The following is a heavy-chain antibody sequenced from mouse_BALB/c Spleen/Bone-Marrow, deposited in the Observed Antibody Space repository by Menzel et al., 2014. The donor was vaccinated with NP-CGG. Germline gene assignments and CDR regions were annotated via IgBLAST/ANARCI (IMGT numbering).Heavy chain of an antibody. CDR2: ISSGGSYT. V-gene: IGHV5-9-3*01. D-gene: IGHD1-1*01. Sequence: EVKVVESGGGLVKPGGSLKLSCAASGFTFSSYAMSWVRQTPEKRLEWVATISSGGSYTYYPDSVKGRFTISRDNAKNTVYLQMSMLRSEDTAMDDSARHSTTVVADYWGQGTTLTVSS. J-gene: IGHJ2*01. CDR3: ARHSTTVVADY. CDR1: GFTFSSYA.